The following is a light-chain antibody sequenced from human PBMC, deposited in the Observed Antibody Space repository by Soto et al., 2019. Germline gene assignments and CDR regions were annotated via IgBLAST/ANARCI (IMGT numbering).Light chain of an antibody. CDR2: GAS. J-gene: IGKJ5*01. CDR3: KQHGQWPIT. V-gene: IGKV3-15*01. CDR1: QSVSSN. Sequence: EIVMTQSPATLSVSPGERATLSCRASQSVSSNLAWYQQKPGQAPRLLIYGASTRATGIQARFSGSGSGTEFTLTIRSLQSEDFAVYYCKQHGQWPITFGQGTRLEIK.